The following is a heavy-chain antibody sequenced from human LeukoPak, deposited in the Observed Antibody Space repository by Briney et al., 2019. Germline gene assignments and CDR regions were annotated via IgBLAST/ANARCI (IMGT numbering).Heavy chain of an antibody. CDR2: ISGSSSSI. CDR1: GFTFSSYS. V-gene: IGHV3-48*02. Sequence: GGSLRLSCAASGFTFSSYSMIWVRQAAGKGMEWVSYISGSSSSIYYADSVKGRFTISRDNAKNSLYLQMNSLRDEDTAVYYCARVPSHGDYDYSYFDLWGRGTLVTVSS. D-gene: IGHD4-17*01. CDR3: ARVPSHGDYDYSYFDL. J-gene: IGHJ2*01.